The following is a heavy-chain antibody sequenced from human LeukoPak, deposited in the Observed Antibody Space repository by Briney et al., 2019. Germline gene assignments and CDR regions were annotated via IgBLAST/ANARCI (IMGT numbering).Heavy chain of an antibody. Sequence: PSETLSLTCTVSGGSISSYYWSWIRQPPGKGLEWIGSIYYSGSTYYNPSLKSRVTISVDTSKNQFSLKLSSVTAADTAVYYCASSMVRGANFDYWGQGTLVTVSS. V-gene: IGHV4-59*12. J-gene: IGHJ4*02. CDR3: ASSMVRGANFDY. CDR1: GGSISSYY. CDR2: IYYSGST. D-gene: IGHD3-10*01.